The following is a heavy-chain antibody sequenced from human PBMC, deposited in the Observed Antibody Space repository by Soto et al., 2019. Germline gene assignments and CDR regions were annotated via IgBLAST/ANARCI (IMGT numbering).Heavy chain of an antibody. CDR2: ISSSSSYL. Sequence: EVQLVESGGGLVKPGGSLRLSCAASGFTFSSSSMNWFRQAPGTGLECVSSISSSSSYLYYEDSVKGRFTISRDNAKNSLDLLMNSLRAADTAVYYCAGTRARGYGSETGVYGYWGQGTLVTVSS. D-gene: IGHD3-10*01. J-gene: IGHJ4*02. CDR3: AGTRARGYGSETGVYGY. V-gene: IGHV3-21*01. CDR1: GFTFSSSS.